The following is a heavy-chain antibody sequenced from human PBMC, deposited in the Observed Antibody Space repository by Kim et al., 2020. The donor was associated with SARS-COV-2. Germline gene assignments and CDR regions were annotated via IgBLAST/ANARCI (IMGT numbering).Heavy chain of an antibody. CDR2: STM. V-gene: IGHV3-48*03. Sequence: STMYYPSSVKVRFTISSDNAKTSLYLQMNSLRAEDTAVYYCAGRLRLFGYWGQGTLVTVSS. D-gene: IGHD3-16*01. CDR3: AGRLRLFGY. J-gene: IGHJ4*02.